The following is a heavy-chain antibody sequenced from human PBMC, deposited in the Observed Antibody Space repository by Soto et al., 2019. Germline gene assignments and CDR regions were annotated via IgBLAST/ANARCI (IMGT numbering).Heavy chain of an antibody. J-gene: IGHJ5*02. CDR2: IKQDGREK. D-gene: IGHD6-6*01. Sequence: EVQLVESGGGLVQPGGSLSLSCAASGFPFSRYWMIWVRQAPGKGLEWVANIKQDGREKSYVDSVKGRFTISRDNAKNSLYLQMNSLRAEDTAVYFCARDLPSISGRPGGWFDPWGQGTLVTVSS. V-gene: IGHV3-7*01. CDR1: GFPFSRYW. CDR3: ARDLPSISGRPGGWFDP.